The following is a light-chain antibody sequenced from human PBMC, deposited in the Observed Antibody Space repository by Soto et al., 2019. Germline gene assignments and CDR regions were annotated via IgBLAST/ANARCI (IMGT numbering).Light chain of an antibody. V-gene: IGLV2-8*01. J-gene: IGLJ1*01. CDR2: EVT. CDR1: SSEVGGYDY. CDR3: SSYTGGNPSYV. Sequence: QSVLTQPPSASGSPGQSVTISCTGTSSEVGGYDYVSWYQQHPGKAPKLMIYEVTIRPSGVSDRFSGSKSGNTASLTVSGLQAEDEADYYCSSYTGGNPSYVFGTGTNVTVL.